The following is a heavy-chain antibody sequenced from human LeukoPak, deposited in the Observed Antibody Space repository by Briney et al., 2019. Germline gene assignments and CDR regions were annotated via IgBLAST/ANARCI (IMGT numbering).Heavy chain of an antibody. CDR1: GGSFSGYY. Sequence: SETLSLTCAVYGGSFSGYYWSWIRQPPGKGLEWIGEINPGGSTNYNPSLESRVILSVDTSKNQFSLRVDSVSAADTAVYYCAREDCSGGDCTSFDYWGQGTLVTVSS. CDR3: AREDCSGGDCTSFDY. V-gene: IGHV4-34*01. CDR2: INPGGST. D-gene: IGHD2-15*01. J-gene: IGHJ4*02.